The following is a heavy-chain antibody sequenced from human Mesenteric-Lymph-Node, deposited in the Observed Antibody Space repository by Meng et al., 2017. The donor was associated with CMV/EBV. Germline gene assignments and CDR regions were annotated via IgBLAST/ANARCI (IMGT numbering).Heavy chain of an antibody. CDR3: ARDLTTGWFDP. CDR2: IYYSGTT. J-gene: IGHJ5*02. Sequence: GSLRLSCTVSGGSISSYYWSWIRQPPGKGLEWIGYIYYSGTTKYNPSLKSRVTISVDTSKNQFSLKLSSVTAADTAVYYCARDLTTGWFDPWGQGTLVTVSS. CDR1: GGSISSYY. V-gene: IGHV4-59*01. D-gene: IGHD4-11*01.